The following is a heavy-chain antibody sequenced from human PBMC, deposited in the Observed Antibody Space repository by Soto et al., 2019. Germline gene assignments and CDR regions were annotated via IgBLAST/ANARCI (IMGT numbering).Heavy chain of an antibody. CDR2: IDPSDSYT. Sequence: GESLKISCKGSGYSFTSYWISWVRQMPGKGLEWMGRIDPSDSYTNYSPSFQGHVTISADKSISTAYLQWSSLKASDTAMYYCATLLIPYYGSGSSYKNYYYGMDVWGQGTTVTVSS. CDR3: ATLLIPYYGSGSSYKNYYYGMDV. V-gene: IGHV5-10-1*01. J-gene: IGHJ6*02. D-gene: IGHD3-10*01. CDR1: GYSFTSYW.